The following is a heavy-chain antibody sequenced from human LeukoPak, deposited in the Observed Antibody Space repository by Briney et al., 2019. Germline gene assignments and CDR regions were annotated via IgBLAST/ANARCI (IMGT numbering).Heavy chain of an antibody. CDR1: GGSISTYY. V-gene: IGHV4-59*08. D-gene: IGHD1-1*01. J-gene: IGHJ3*02. CDR3: AVNLTRHTFDI. Sequence: SETLSLTCTVSGGSISTYYWSWIRQSPGKGLEWIGSIHYSGSTNYNPSLKSRVTISVDTSKNQFSLELSSVTAADTAVYYCAVNLTRHTFDIWGQGTMVTVSS. CDR2: IHYSGST.